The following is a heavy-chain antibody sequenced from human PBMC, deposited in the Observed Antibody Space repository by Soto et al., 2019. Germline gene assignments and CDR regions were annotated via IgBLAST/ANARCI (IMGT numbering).Heavy chain of an antibody. CDR2: ISWNSGSI. CDR3: AKDSGGLQPSGWFDP. Sequence: EVQLVESGGGLVQPGRSLRLSCAASGFTFDDYAMHWVRQAPGKGLEWVSGISWNSGSIGYADSVKGRFTISRDNAKNSLYLQMNSLRAEDTALYYCAKDSGGLQPSGWFDPWGQGTLVTVSS. V-gene: IGHV3-9*01. J-gene: IGHJ5*02. D-gene: IGHD1-26*01. CDR1: GFTFDDYA.